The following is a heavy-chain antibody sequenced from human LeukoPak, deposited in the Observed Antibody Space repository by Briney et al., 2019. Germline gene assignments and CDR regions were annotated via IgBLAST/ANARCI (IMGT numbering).Heavy chain of an antibody. CDR2: IYSGGST. D-gene: IGHD6-13*01. CDR1: GFTFSSYS. J-gene: IGHJ6*02. Sequence: PGGSLRLSCAASGFTFSSYSMSWVRQAPGKGLEWVSVIYSGGSTYYADSVKGRFTISRDNSKNTLYLQMNSLRAEDTAVYYCARDRYSQSGMDVWGQGTTVTVSS. V-gene: IGHV3-53*01. CDR3: ARDRYSQSGMDV.